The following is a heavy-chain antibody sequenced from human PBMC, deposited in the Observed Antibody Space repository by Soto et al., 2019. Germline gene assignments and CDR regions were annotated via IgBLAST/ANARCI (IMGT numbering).Heavy chain of an antibody. Sequence: QVQLVESGGGVVQPGRSLRLSCAASGFTFSSYGMHWVRQAPGKGLEWVAVISYDGSNKYYADSVKGRFTISRDSSKNTRYLQRNSLRAEDRAVYYCAKARLHCFLVGGGFDYWGQGTLVTVSS. D-gene: IGHD6-25*01. CDR3: AKARLHCFLVGGGFDY. CDR1: GFTFSSYG. CDR2: ISYDGSNK. J-gene: IGHJ4*02. V-gene: IGHV3-30*18.